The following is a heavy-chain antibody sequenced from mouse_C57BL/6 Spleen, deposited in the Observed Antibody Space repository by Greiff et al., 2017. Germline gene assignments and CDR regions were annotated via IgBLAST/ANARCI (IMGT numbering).Heavy chain of an antibody. CDR3: ARSPQLGYFDY. CDR2: IDPSDSET. Sequence: VQLQQPGAELVRPGSSVKLSCKASGYTFTSYWMHWVKQRPIQGLEWIGNIDPSDSETHYNQKFKDKATLTVDKSSSTAYMQLSSLTSEDSAVYYCARSPQLGYFDYWGQGTTLTVSS. V-gene: IGHV1-52*01. CDR1: GYTFTSYW. D-gene: IGHD4-1*02. J-gene: IGHJ2*01.